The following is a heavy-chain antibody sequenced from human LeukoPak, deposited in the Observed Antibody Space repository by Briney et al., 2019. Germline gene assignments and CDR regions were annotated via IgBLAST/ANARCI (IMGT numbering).Heavy chain of an antibody. J-gene: IGHJ5*02. CDR3: GRWGISAALDR. CDR2: IRQDGIDK. Sequence: ETLSLTCTVSGGSISSSSYYWGWIRQPPGKGLEWVANIRQDGIDKYYVDSVRGRFTISRDNAQSSLSLQMNSLRVEDSAVYYCGRWGISAALDRWGQGTLVTVSS. D-gene: IGHD2-15*01. V-gene: IGHV3-7*01. CDR1: GGSISSSSYY.